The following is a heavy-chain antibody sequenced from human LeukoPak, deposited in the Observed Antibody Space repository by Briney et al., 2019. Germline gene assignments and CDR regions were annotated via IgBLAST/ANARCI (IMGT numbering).Heavy chain of an antibody. Sequence: GASVKVSCKASGYSFTNYGISWVRQAPGQGLEWMGWISGYNGNTEYAQNLHGRVTMTTNTSTSTAYMELRSLSSDDTAMYYCARDSTMLLVAPGYWGQGTLVTVSS. D-gene: IGHD3-22*01. V-gene: IGHV1-18*01. J-gene: IGHJ4*02. CDR3: ARDSTMLLVAPGY. CDR2: ISGYNGNT. CDR1: GYSFTNYG.